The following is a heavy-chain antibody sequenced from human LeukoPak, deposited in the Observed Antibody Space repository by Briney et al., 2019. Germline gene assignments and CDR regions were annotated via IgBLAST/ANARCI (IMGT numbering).Heavy chain of an antibody. CDR3: AKGKTYYYGSGSSNWFDP. D-gene: IGHD3-10*01. Sequence: GGSLRLSCAASGFTFSSYGMHWVRQAPGKGLEWVAFIRYDGSNKYYADSVKGRFTISRDNSKNTLYLQMNSLRAEDTAVYYCAKGKTYYYGSGSSNWFDPWGQGTLVTVSS. CDR2: IRYDGSNK. CDR1: GFTFSSYG. J-gene: IGHJ5*02. V-gene: IGHV3-30*02.